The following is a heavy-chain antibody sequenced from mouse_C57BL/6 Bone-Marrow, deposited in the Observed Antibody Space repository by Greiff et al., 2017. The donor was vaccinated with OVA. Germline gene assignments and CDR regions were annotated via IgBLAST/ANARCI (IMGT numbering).Heavy chain of an antibody. Sequence: QVQLQQPGAELVMPGASVKLSCKASGYTFTSYWMHWVKQRPGQGLEWIGEIDPSDSYTNYNQKFKGKSTLTVDKSSSTAYMQLNSLTSEDSAVYFCARPYYYGSGDYWGQGTTLTVSS. V-gene: IGHV1-69*01. D-gene: IGHD1-1*01. J-gene: IGHJ2*01. CDR2: IDPSDSYT. CDR1: GYTFTSYW. CDR3: ARPYYYGSGDY.